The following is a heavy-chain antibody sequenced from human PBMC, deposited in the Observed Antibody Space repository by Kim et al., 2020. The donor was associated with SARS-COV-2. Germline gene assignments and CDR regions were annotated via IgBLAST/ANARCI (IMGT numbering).Heavy chain of an antibody. J-gene: IGHJ1*01. D-gene: IGHD4-17*01. CDR3: ARGMTTGIQAPEYFQH. V-gene: IGHV4-59*13. CDR1: GGSISSYY. CDR2: IYYSGST. Sequence: SETLSLTCTVSGGSISSYYWSWIRQPPGKGLEWIGYIYYSGSTNYNPSLKSRVTISVDTSKNQFSLKLSSVTAADTAVYYCARGMTTGIQAPEYFQHWGQGTLVTVSS.